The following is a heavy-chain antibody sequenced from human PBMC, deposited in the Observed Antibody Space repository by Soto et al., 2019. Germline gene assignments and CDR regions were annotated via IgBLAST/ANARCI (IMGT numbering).Heavy chain of an antibody. V-gene: IGHV4-39*01. D-gene: IGHD3-3*01. CDR2: IYYSGST. CDR3: ARHGGGGDFWHRQYYGMDV. Sequence: TSETLSLTWTVAGGSISSRSYYWGWIRQPPGKGLGWIGSIYYSGSTYYNPSPKSRVTISVDTSKNQFSLKLSSVTAADTAVYYCARHGGGGDFWHRQYYGMDVWGQGTTVTV. CDR1: GGSISSRSYY. J-gene: IGHJ6*02.